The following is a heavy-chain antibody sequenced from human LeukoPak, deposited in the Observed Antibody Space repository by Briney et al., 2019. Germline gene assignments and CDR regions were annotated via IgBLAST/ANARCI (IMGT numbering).Heavy chain of an antibody. Sequence: ASVRVSCKASGYTFTGYYIHWVRQAPGQGLEWMRGLNPDTGSTNYAQKFQARVIMTRDTSINTAYMELRRLRYDDTAMYFCARESFPGSGGLNWFAPWGQGTLVTVSA. CDR3: ARESFPGSGGLNWFAP. V-gene: IGHV1-2*02. CDR2: LNPDTGST. D-gene: IGHD3-10*01. CDR1: GYTFTGYY. J-gene: IGHJ5*02.